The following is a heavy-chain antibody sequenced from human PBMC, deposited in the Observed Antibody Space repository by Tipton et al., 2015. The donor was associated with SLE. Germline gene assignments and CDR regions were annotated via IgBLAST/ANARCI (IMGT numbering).Heavy chain of an antibody. V-gene: IGHV4-38-2*02. D-gene: IGHD3-22*01. CDR3: ASADSSGYSPFDY. CDR1: GYSISSGYY. CDR2: IYHSGST. Sequence: TLSLTCTVSGYSISSGYYWGWIRQPPGKGLEWIGSIYHSGSTYYNPSLKSRVTISVDTSKNQFSLKLKSVTAADTAVYYCASADSSGYSPFDYWGQGTLVTVSS. J-gene: IGHJ4*02.